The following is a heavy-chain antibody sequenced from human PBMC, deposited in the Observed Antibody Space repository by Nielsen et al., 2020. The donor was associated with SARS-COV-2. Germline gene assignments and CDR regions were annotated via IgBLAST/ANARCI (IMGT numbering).Heavy chain of an antibody. D-gene: IGHD3-16*01. CDR1: GGTFTSCG. CDR3: ARSPGMTTFGVWLDA. CDR2: MNPNSDNT. V-gene: IGHV1-8*01. Sequence: ASVKVSCKASGGTFTSCGISWVRQATGQGLEWVGWMNPNSDNTGYAQKFQGRVTMTRNTSISTAYMELSSLRSEDTAMYYCARSPGMTTFGVWLDAWGQGTPVTVAS. J-gene: IGHJ5*02.